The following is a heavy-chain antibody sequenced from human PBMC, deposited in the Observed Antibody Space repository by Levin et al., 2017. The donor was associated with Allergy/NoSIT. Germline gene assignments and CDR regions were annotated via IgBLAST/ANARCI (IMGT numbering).Heavy chain of an antibody. J-gene: IGHJ3*02. V-gene: IGHV3-21*01. CDR2: ISSSSTYI. CDR3: ASDGSYDTLDI. D-gene: IGHD6-6*01. Sequence: PGGSLRLSCAASGFTFSGYTLNWVRQAPGKGLEWVSSISSSSTYIYYADSLKGRFTISRDDAKNSMSLQMNSLRVEDTAVYYCASDGSYDTLDIWGQGTMVTVSS. CDR1: GFTFSGYT.